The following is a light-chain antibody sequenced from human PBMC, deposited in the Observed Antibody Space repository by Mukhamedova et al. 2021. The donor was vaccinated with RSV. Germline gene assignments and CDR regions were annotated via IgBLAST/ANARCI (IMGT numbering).Light chain of an antibody. V-gene: IGKV3-11*01. J-gene: IGKJ4*01. Sequence: GERATLSCRASQSVTTSLAWYQQKPGQAPRLLIYDASNRATGVPARFSSSGSGTDFTPTISSLEPEDFAIYFCQQRHTWPPTFGGG. CDR1: QSVTTS. CDR2: DAS. CDR3: QQRHTWPPT.